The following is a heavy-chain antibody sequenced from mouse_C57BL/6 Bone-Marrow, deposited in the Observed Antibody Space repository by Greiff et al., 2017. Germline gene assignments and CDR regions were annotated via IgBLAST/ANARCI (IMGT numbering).Heavy chain of an antibody. CDR1: GYTFTSYW. Sequence: VQLQQSGTVLARPGASVKMSCKTSGYTFTSYWMHWVKQRPGQGLEWIGAIYPGNSDTSYNQKFKGKAKLTAVTSASTAYMELSSLTNEDSAVYYCTIPPLYYGSSYVDYWGQGTTLTVSS. CDR3: TIPPLYYGSSYVDY. V-gene: IGHV1-5*01. J-gene: IGHJ2*01. CDR2: IYPGNSDT. D-gene: IGHD1-1*01.